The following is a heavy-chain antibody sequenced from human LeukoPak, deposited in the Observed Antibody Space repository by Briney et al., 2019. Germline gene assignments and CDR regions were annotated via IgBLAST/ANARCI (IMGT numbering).Heavy chain of an antibody. V-gene: IGHV3-30*18. D-gene: IGHD6-13*01. CDR3: AKGQRGITSAAAGPLFDS. J-gene: IGHJ4*02. Sequence: PGSSLRLSCVASGLTFSNFGMHWVRQAPGKGPEWVAVISSDGSEKYYVDSVKGRFTISRDNGKNTLYLQMNSLRPEDTAVYYCAKGQRGITSAAAGPLFDSWGQGTLVTVSS. CDR2: ISSDGSEK. CDR1: GLTFSNFG.